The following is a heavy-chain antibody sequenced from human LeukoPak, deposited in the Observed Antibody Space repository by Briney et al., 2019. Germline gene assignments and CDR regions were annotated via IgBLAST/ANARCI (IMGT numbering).Heavy chain of an antibody. CDR2: IYYSGST. V-gene: IGHV4-39*07. D-gene: IGHD3-22*01. CDR1: GGSISSSSYY. J-gene: IGHJ4*02. Sequence: SETLSLTCTVSGGSISSSSYYWGWIRQPPGKGLEWIGSIYYSGSTYYNPSLKSGITISVKTDKNQFSLKLSSVTAADTAVYYCARAGHYYDSSGYYYLEYPFDYWGQGTLVTVSS. CDR3: ARAGHYYDSSGYYYLEYPFDY.